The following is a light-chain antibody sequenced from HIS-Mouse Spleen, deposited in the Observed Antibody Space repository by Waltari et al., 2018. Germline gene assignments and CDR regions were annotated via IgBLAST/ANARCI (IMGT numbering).Light chain of an antibody. J-gene: IGLJ3*02. Sequence: QSVLTQPPSASGTPGQRVTISCSGSSPTSGSTYVYWYQPLPGTAPKLLIHRNNQRPSGVPDRFSGSKSGTSASLAISGLRSEDEADYYCAAWDDSLSGPVFGGGTKLTVL. V-gene: IGLV1-47*01. CDR2: RNN. CDR3: AAWDDSLSGPV. CDR1: SPTSGSTY.